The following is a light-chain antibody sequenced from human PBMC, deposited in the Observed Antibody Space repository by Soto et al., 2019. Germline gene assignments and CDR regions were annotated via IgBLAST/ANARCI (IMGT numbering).Light chain of an antibody. CDR2: GAS. CDR3: QQYVTSSPRT. CDR1: QSVTTS. J-gene: IGKJ1*01. V-gene: IGKV3-20*01. Sequence: EIVLTQSPDTLSLSPGERATHSCRASQSVTTSLAWYQQKTGQPPRLLISGASRRATGIPDRFSGSGSETDFTLTITRLEPEDFAVYYCQQYVTSSPRTFGQGTKVDI.